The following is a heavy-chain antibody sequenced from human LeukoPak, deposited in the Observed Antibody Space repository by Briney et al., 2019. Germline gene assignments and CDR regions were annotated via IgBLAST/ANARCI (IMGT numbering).Heavy chain of an antibody. CDR2: INPNSGGT. CDR1: GYTFTSYD. J-gene: IGHJ5*02. D-gene: IGHD3-3*01. CDR3: ARSKVLRFLEWLDP. V-gene: IGHV1-2*02. Sequence: ASVKVSCKASGYTFTSYDINWVRQAPGQGLEWMGWINPNSGGTNYAQKFQGRVTMTRDTSISTAYMELSRLRSDDTAVYYCARSKVLRFLEWLDPWGQGTLVTVSS.